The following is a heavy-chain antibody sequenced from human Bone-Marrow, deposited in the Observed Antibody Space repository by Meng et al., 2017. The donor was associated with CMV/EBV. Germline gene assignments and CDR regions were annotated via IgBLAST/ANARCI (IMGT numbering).Heavy chain of an antibody. CDR1: GGSVSSGSYY. D-gene: IGHD2-2*01. CDR3: ARGDGSSTSSYYYYYYGMDV. J-gene: IGHJ6*02. V-gene: IGHV4-61*01. Sequence: SETLSLTCTVSGGSVSSGSYYWSWIRQPPGKGLEWIGYIYYSGSTNYNPSLKSRVTISVDTSKNQFSLKLSSVTAADTAVYYCARGDGSSTSSYYYYYYGMDVWGQGTTVTVSS. CDR2: IYYSGST.